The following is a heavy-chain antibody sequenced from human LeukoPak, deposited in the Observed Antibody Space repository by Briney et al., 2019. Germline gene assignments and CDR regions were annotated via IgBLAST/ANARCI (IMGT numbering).Heavy chain of an antibody. CDR3: ARDPPISRGMVRGESGWFDP. J-gene: IGHJ5*02. CDR1: GFTFSNYA. D-gene: IGHD3-10*01. V-gene: IGHV3-23*01. Sequence: GGSLRLSCSASGFTFSNYAMSWVRQAPGKGLEWVSSINGRGGSTYYADSVKGRFTISRDNSKNTLYLQMNSLRAEDTAVYYCARDPPISRGMVRGESGWFDPWGQGTLVTVSS. CDR2: INGRGGST.